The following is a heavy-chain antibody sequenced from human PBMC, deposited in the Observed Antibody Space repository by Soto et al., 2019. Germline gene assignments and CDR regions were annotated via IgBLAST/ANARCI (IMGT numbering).Heavy chain of an antibody. Sequence: PSQTLSLTCAISGDSVSSNSAAWNWIRQSPSRGLEWLGRTYYRSKWYNDYAVSVKSRITINPDTSKKQFSLQLNSVTPEDTAVYYCARYDVRQQMGSPWGQGTPVTVYS. J-gene: IGHJ5*02. CDR2: TYYRSKWYN. CDR3: ARYDVRQQMGSP. V-gene: IGHV6-1*01. CDR1: GDSVSSNSAA. D-gene: IGHD3-10*02.